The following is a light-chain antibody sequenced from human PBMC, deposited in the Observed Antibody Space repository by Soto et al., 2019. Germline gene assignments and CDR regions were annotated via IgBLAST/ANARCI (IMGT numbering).Light chain of an antibody. CDR2: DAS. J-gene: IGKJ1*01. CDR3: QQYNSYSEGT. Sequence: DIQMTQSPSTLSASVGDRVTINCRASQSISSWLAWYQQKPGKAPKLLIYDASSLESGVPSRFSGSGSGTEFTLTISSLQPDDFATYYCQQYNSYSEGTFGQGTKVDIK. V-gene: IGKV1-5*01. CDR1: QSISSW.